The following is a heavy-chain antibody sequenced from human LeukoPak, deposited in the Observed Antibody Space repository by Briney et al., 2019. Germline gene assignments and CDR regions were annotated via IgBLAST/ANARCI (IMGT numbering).Heavy chain of an antibody. CDR2: INHSGST. D-gene: IGHD2-15*01. V-gene: IGHV4-34*01. J-gene: IGHJ4*02. CDR3: ARVDIVVVVATD. Sequence: SETLSLTCAVYGGSFSGYYWSWIRQPPGEGLEWIGEINHSGSTNYNPSLKSRVAISVDTSKNQFSLKLSSVTAADTAVYYCARVDIVVVVATDWGQGTLVTVSS. CDR1: GGSFSGYY.